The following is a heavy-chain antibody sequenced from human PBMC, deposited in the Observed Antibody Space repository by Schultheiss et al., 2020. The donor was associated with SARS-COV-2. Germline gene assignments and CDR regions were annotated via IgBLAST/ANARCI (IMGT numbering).Heavy chain of an antibody. D-gene: IGHD6-19*01. CDR2: ISVYNGNT. CDR1: GYTFTSYG. Sequence: ASVKVSCKASGYTFTSYGISWVRQAPGQGLEWMGWISVYNGNTNYAQKLQGRVTMTTDTSTSTAYMELRSLRSDDTAVYYCARDIPYSSGWFAADYWGQGTLVTVSS. J-gene: IGHJ4*02. V-gene: IGHV1-18*01. CDR3: ARDIPYSSGWFAADY.